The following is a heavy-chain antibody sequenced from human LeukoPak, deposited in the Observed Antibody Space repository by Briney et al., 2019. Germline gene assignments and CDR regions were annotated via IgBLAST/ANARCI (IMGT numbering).Heavy chain of an antibody. Sequence: QPGGSLRLSCAASGFRFTNYWMTWVRQAPGKGLEWVAIIKSDGSDKHYVDSVKGRFTISRDNAKNSLYLQMNSLRAEDTAFYYCAKNGGWTFDYWGQGILVTVSS. D-gene: IGHD6-19*01. V-gene: IGHV3-7*03. CDR2: IKSDGSDK. CDR3: AKNGGWTFDY. CDR1: GFRFTNYW. J-gene: IGHJ4*02.